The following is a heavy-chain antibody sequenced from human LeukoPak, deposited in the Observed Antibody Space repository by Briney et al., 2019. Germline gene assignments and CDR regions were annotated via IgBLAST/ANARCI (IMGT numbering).Heavy chain of an antibody. V-gene: IGHV4-34*04. D-gene: IGHD2-15*01. CDR2: INHSGST. CDR3: AREGYCSGGSFLRDYYYYMDV. J-gene: IGHJ6*03. Sequence: SETLSLSCAVSGESFSGYYWSWIRQPPGKGLEWIGGINHSGSTNHNPCLKSRAPISVDAAKNPFSLKLSSVTAADTALYYCAREGYCSGGSFLRDYYYYMDVWGKGTTVTVSS. CDR1: GESFSGYY.